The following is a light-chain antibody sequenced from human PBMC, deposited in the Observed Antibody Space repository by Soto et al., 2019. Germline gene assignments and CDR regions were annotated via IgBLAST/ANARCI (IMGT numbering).Light chain of an antibody. CDR3: CSYAGSSTVV. CDR1: SSDVGKYNL. V-gene: IGLV2-23*01. Sequence: QSALTQTASVSGSRGQSITISCTGTSSDVGKYNLVSWYQQYPGTAPKLMIYEDIKRPSGVSHRFSGSKSGNTASLTISGLQAEDEATYYCCSYAGSSTVVFGGGTKVTVL. CDR2: EDI. J-gene: IGLJ3*02.